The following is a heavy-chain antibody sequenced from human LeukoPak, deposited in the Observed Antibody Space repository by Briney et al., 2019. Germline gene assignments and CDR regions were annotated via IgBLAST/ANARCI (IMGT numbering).Heavy chain of an antibody. CDR3: ARMLYQYDSWTPFGY. Sequence: GGSLRLSCAASGFSVTNYDMSWVRQAPGKGLEWVSGLSAGGKTTYYADSVKGRFTISRDNFKSTLFLQMNSLRAEDTAIYYCARMLYQYDSWTPFGYWGQGTLVTVSS. J-gene: IGHJ4*02. CDR2: LSAGGKTT. CDR1: GFSVTNYD. D-gene: IGHD3-3*01. V-gene: IGHV3-23*01.